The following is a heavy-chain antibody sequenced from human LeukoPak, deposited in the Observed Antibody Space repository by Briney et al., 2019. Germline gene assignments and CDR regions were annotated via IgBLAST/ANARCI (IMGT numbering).Heavy chain of an antibody. V-gene: IGHV4-38-2*02. D-gene: IGHD1-26*01. CDR1: AYSISNGFV. J-gene: IGHJ5*02. Sequence: TSETLSLTCTVSAYSISNGFVWGWIRQPPGKGLEWIASIYHSGTTYYNPSLKGQVTMSVDTSKNQFSLRLSSVTAAHTAVYYCTRLSHVAGAPKVSWFDPWGQGTLVTVSS. CDR3: TRLSHVAGAPKVSWFDP. CDR2: IYHSGTT.